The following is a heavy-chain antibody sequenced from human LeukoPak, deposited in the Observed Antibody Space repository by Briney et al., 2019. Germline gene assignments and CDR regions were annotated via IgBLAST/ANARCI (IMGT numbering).Heavy chain of an antibody. D-gene: IGHD1-20*01. V-gene: IGHV3-30-3*01. CDR1: GFSFRNYA. CDR3: AKDLRYPYDC. J-gene: IGHJ4*02. CDR2: TSSDESNK. Sequence: GGSLRLSCAVSGFSFRNYAMHWVRQAPGKGLEWVAVTSSDESNKYYADSVKGRFTISRDNSKNTLYLQMNSLRAEDTAIYYCAKDLRYPYDCWGQGTLVTVSS.